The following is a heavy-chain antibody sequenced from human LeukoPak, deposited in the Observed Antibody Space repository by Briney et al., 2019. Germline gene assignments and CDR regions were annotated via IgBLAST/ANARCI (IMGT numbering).Heavy chain of an antibody. CDR3: ARDLTGAGGPIYAFDI. CDR2: IYYSGST. V-gene: IGHV4-59*01. Sequence: SQTLSLTCTVSGGSISSYYWSWVRQPPGRGLEWIGCIYYSGSTNYNPSLKSRVTISVDTSKNQFSLKLSSVTAADTAVYYCARDLTGAGGPIYAFDIWGQGTMVTVSS. CDR1: GGSISSYY. J-gene: IGHJ3*02. D-gene: IGHD7-27*01.